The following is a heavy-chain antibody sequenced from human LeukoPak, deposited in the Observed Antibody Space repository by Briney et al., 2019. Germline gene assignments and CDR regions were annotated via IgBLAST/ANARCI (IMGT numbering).Heavy chain of an antibody. J-gene: IGHJ4*02. Sequence: GGSLRLSCAASGFTFSSYAMNWVRQAPGKGLEWVSFISGSGDTTYYADSVKGRFTISGDSSKNTLYLQMNSLRAEDTAVYYCAKSRGESRGASNYWGQGTLVTVSS. D-gene: IGHD1-26*01. CDR3: AKSRGESRGASNY. CDR1: GFTFSSYA. V-gene: IGHV3-23*01. CDR2: ISGSGDTT.